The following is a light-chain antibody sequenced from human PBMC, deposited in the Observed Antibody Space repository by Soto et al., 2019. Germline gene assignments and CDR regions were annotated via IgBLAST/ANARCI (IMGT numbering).Light chain of an antibody. J-gene: IGKJ2*01. CDR1: QSVSSSY. CDR3: QQYGSSPPYT. V-gene: IGKV3-20*01. Sequence: EIVLTQSPGTLSLSPWERATLSCRASQSVSSSYLAWYQHKPGQAPRLLIYGASNRATGIPDRFSCSGSGTDLTLTISRLEPEDFAVYYCQQYGSSPPYTFGQGTKTGNQT. CDR2: GAS.